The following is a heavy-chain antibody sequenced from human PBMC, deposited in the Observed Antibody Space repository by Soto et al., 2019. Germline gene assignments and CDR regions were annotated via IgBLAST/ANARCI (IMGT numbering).Heavy chain of an antibody. J-gene: IGHJ4*02. V-gene: IGHV4-34*01. CDR2: IDHSGST. Sequence: SETLSLTCAVFGGSFSGHYWSWIRQSPGKGLEWIGEIDHSGSTSYSPSLKSRMTILMDTSKNQFSLKLTSLTAADTAVYYCTGGYSAVGAYWGQGTLVTVSS. CDR1: GGSFSGHY. CDR3: TGGYSAVGAY. D-gene: IGHD2-21*01.